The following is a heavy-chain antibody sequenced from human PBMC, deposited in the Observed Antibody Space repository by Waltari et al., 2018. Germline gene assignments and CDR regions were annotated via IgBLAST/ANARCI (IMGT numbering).Heavy chain of an antibody. CDR2: VDPEDGKT. CDR1: GSTSNDYY. CDR3: ARTTTLKSLDY. Sequence: EVQLIQSGAEVKKPGASVKISCKASGSTSNDYYMHRVQQAPGKGLEWMGRVDPEDGKTKYAEKFQGRVTMTADTSTDTAYMELSSLRSEDTAVYYCARTTTLKSLDYWGQGTLVTVSS. D-gene: IGHD4-17*01. V-gene: IGHV1-69-2*01. J-gene: IGHJ4*02.